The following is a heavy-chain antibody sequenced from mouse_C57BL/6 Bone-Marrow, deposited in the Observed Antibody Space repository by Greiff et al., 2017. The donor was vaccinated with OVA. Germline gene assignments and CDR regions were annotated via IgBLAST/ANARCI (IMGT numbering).Heavy chain of an antibody. CDR1: GFNIKDDY. CDR3: TSYYYGSSPCAMDY. J-gene: IGHJ4*01. Sequence: EVQLQQSGAELVRPGASVKLSCTASGFNIKDDYMHWVKQRPEQGLEWIGWIDPENGDTVYASKFQGKATITADTSSNTAYLQLSSLTSEDTAVYYCTSYYYGSSPCAMDYWGQGTSVTVSS. D-gene: IGHD1-1*01. V-gene: IGHV14-4*01. CDR2: IDPENGDT.